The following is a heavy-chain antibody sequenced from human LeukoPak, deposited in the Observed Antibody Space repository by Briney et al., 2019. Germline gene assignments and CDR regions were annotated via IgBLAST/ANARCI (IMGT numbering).Heavy chain of an antibody. D-gene: IGHD2-15*01. Sequence: GGSLRLSCAASGFTFSSYGIHWVRQAPGKGLEWVAVIWYDGSNKYYADSVKGRFTISRDNSKNTLYLQMNSLRAEDTAVYYCARGGYCSGGSCYKDNWFDPWGQGTLVTVSS. CDR1: GFTFSSYG. J-gene: IGHJ5*02. CDR3: ARGGYCSGGSCYKDNWFDP. CDR2: IWYDGSNK. V-gene: IGHV3-33*01.